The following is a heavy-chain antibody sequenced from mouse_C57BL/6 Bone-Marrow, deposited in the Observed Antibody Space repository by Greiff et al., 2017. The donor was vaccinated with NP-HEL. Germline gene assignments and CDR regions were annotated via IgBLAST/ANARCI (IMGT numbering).Heavy chain of an antibody. V-gene: IGHV8-8*01. D-gene: IGHD1-1*01. CDR3: ARMRGFYYYGSSYFYYYAMDY. CDR1: GFSLSTFGMG. Sequence: QVQLQQSGPGILQPSQTLSLTCSFSGFSLSTFGMGVGWIRQPSGKGLEWLAHIWWDDDKYYNPALKSRLTISKDTSKNQVFLKIANVDTADTATYYCARMRGFYYYGSSYFYYYAMDYWGQGTSVTVSS. CDR2: IWWDDDK. J-gene: IGHJ4*01.